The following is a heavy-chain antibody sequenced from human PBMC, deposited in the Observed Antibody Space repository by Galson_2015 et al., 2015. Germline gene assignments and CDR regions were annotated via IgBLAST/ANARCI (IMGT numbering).Heavy chain of an antibody. D-gene: IGHD5-12*01. CDR2: ITDGGGTT. CDR1: GFTFGSYA. V-gene: IGHV3-23*01. Sequence: SLRLSCAASGFTFGSYAMSWVRQAPGKGLEWVSTITDGGGTTYYADSVKGRLTISRDNSKNTLYLQMNSLRAEDTAVYYCAKRSGYDRGSFDYWGQGTLVTVSS. J-gene: IGHJ4*02. CDR3: AKRSGYDRGSFDY.